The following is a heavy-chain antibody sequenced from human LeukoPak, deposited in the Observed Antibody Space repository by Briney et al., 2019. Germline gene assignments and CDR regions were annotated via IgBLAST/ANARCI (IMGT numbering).Heavy chain of an antibody. CDR2: IYSGGST. Sequence: GGSLRLSCAASGFTVSSNYMSWVRQAPGKGLEWVSVIYSGGSTYYADSVRGRFTISRDNSKNTLYLQMNSLRAEDTAVYYCARDNGGNYFDYWGQGTLVTVSS. J-gene: IGHJ4*02. CDR3: ARDNGGNYFDY. CDR1: GFTVSSNY. V-gene: IGHV3-53*01.